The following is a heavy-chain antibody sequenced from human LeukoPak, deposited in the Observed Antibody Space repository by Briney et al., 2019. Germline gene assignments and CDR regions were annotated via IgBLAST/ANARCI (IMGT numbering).Heavy chain of an antibody. CDR3: ARNGPQFYYDSMNYYYYGMDV. J-gene: IGHJ6*02. D-gene: IGHD3-22*01. CDR1: GFTFDDYA. CDR2: ISWNSGSI. Sequence: GGSLRLSCAASGFTFDDYAMHWVRQAPGKGLEWVSGISWNSGSIGYADSVKGRFTISRDNAKNSLYLQMNSLRAEDTAVYYCARNGPQFYYDSMNYYYYGMDVWGQGTTVTVSS. V-gene: IGHV3-9*01.